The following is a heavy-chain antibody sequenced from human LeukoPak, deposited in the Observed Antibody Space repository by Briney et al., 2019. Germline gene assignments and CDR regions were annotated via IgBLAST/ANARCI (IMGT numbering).Heavy chain of an antibody. Sequence: PGGSLRLSCAASGFTFNIYAMHWVRQAPGKGLEWVAAISYDGSKTYYADSVKGRFTISRDNSKNTLYLQMNSLRAEDTALYYCARTMYITGSSDFDYWGRGTLVTVSS. D-gene: IGHD1-26*01. V-gene: IGHV3-30-3*01. J-gene: IGHJ4*02. CDR1: GFTFNIYA. CDR2: ISYDGSKT. CDR3: ARTMYITGSSDFDY.